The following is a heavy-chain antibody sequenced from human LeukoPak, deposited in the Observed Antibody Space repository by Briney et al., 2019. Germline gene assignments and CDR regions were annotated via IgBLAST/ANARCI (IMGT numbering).Heavy chain of an antibody. CDR3: ARDRDGYNYDDY. J-gene: IGHJ4*02. V-gene: IGHV4-59*01. CDR1: GGSISSYY. CDR2: IYYSGST. D-gene: IGHD5-24*01. Sequence: SETLSLTCTVSGGSISSYYWSWIRQPPGKGLEWIGYIYYSGSTNYNPSLKSRVTISVDTSKNQFSLKLSSVTAADTAVYYFARDRDGYNYDDYWGQGTQVTVSS.